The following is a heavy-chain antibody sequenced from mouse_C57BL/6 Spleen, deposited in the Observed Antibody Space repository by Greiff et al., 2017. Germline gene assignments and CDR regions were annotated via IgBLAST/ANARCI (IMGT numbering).Heavy chain of an antibody. V-gene: IGHV1-76*01. J-gene: IGHJ2*01. CDR2: IYPGSGNT. CDR1: GYTFTDYY. Sequence: QVQLQQSGAELVRPGASVKLSCKASGYTFTDYYINWVKQRPGPGLEWIVRIYPGSGNTYYNEKFKGKATLTAEKSSSTAYMQLSSLTSEDSAFYFYARYQLGFDYWGQGTTLTVSS. CDR3: ARYQLGFDY. D-gene: IGHD4-1*02.